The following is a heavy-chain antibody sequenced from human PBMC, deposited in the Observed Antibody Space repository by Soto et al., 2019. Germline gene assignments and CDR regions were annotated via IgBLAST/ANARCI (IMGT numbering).Heavy chain of an antibody. J-gene: IGHJ4*02. Sequence: QVQLAESGGGVAQPVRSLRLSCAASGFIFRSYGMHWVRQAPGKGLEWVAFIWYDGINKYYADSVTGRFTISRDNSKNTLYLQIDSLRAEDTAVYYCVRYADSGLLWFGNADYLGQGTLVTVSS. CDR1: GFIFRSYG. D-gene: IGHD3-10*01. CDR3: VRYADSGLLWFGNADY. V-gene: IGHV3-33*01. CDR2: IWYDGINK.